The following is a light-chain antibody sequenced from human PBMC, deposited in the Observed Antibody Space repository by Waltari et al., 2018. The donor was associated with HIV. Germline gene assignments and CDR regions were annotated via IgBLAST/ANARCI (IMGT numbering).Light chain of an antibody. CDR3: QGIDSSGRKV. CDR1: ILARKY. CDR2: KDN. J-gene: IGLJ2*01. V-gene: IGLV3-25*03. Sequence: SHELTQPPSVSVSPGQTATISCSGAILARKYASWLQQKPGQAPVLLIYKDNERPTAITDRVSGSSSGATVTLTITGVRAEDEADYYCQGIDSSGRKVFGGGTRLTVL.